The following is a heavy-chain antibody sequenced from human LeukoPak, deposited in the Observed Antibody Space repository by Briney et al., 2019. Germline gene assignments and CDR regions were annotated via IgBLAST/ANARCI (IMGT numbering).Heavy chain of an antibody. V-gene: IGHV4-39*07. CDR2: IYYSGST. CDR1: GGSISSSHSY. D-gene: IGHD3-16*01. J-gene: IGHJ6*03. Sequence: SETLSLTCTVSGGSISSSHSYWGWIRQPPGKGLEWIGNIYYSGSTYYSPSLKSRVTISVDTSKNQFSLKLSSVTAADTAVYYCARETSQKGAHYMDVWGKGTTVTISS. CDR3: ARETSQKGAHYMDV.